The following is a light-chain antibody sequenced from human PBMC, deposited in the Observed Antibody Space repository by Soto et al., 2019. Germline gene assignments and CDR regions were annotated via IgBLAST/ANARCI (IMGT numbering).Light chain of an antibody. CDR1: SSDVGGYDY. V-gene: IGLV2-11*01. J-gene: IGLJ1*01. Sequence: QSVLTQPRSVSGSPGQSVTISCTGTSSDVGGYDYVSWYQQSPGKAPKFIIYDVRQRPSGVPDRFSGSTPGNTASLTISGLQAEDEADYCCCAYAGRFYVFGTGTKVTVL. CDR2: DVR. CDR3: CAYAGRFYV.